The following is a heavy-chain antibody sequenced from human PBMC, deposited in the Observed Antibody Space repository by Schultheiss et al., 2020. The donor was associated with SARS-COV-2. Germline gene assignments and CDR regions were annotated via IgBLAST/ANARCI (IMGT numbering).Heavy chain of an antibody. Sequence: GGSLRLSCAASGFTFSSYAMSWVRQAPGKGLEWVSVIYSGGSTYYADSVKGRFTIPRDNSKNTLYLQMNSLRAEDTAVYYCARNRRDSYYYDSSGPGGWFDPWGQGTLVTVSS. CDR1: GFTFSSYA. J-gene: IGHJ5*02. V-gene: IGHV3-66*01. D-gene: IGHD3-22*01. CDR2: IYSGGST. CDR3: ARNRRDSYYYDSSGPGGWFDP.